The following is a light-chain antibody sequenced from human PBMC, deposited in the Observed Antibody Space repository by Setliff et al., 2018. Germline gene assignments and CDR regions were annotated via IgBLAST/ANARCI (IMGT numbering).Light chain of an antibody. CDR3: CSYAGSFNWV. CDR1: SSDVGGYNY. Sequence: QSVLTQPASVSGSPGQSITISCTGTSSDVGGYNYVSWYQQHPDKAPKLMISDVSKRPSGVSNRFSGSKSGNTASLTISGLQAEDEADYYCCSYAGSFNWVFGGGTKVTVL. V-gene: IGLV2-23*02. J-gene: IGLJ3*02. CDR2: DVS.